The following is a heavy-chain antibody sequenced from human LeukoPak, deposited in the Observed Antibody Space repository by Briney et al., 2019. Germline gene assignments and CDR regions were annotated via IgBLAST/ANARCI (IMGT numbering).Heavy chain of an antibody. CDR1: GFTFSSYW. D-gene: IGHD6-19*01. CDR2: INSDGSST. J-gene: IGHJ3*02. CDR3: ARAPVDSSGWFGGAFDI. Sequence: GGSLRLSCAASGFTFSSYWMHWVRQAPGKGLVWVSRINSDGSSTSYADSVKGRFTISRDNAKNSLYLQVNSLRAEDTAVYYCARAPVDSSGWFGGAFDIWGQGTMVTVSS. V-gene: IGHV3-74*01.